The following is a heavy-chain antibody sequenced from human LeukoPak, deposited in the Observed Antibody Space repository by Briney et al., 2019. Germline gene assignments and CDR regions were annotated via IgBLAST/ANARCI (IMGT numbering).Heavy chain of an antibody. Sequence: ASETLSLTCTVSSGSIGSSSNYWGWIRQAPGKGLEWIGNVYYSGSTFYNPSLKSRVTISVDTSKNQFSLKLRSVTAADTAIYYCARASFNVVFGNWFDPWGQGTLVTVSS. J-gene: IGHJ5*02. V-gene: IGHV4-39*01. CDR1: SGSIGSSSNY. CDR3: ARASFNVVFGNWFDP. D-gene: IGHD2-8*01. CDR2: VYYSGST.